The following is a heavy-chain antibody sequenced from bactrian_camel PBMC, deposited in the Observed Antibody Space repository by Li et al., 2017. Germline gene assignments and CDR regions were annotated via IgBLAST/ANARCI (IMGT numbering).Heavy chain of an antibody. D-gene: IGHD2*01. V-gene: IGHV3S63*01. CDR3: VARPGSFCVPSLRRGDYKF. Sequence: HVQLVESGGGSVEAGGSLKLSCAASGRTGHLSCLGWFRQAPGKEREGVASIHAYTGMTAYAESVKGRFTISRVNDKNTVFLQMDSLKPEDTATYYCVARPGSFCVPSLRRGDYKFWGQGTQVTVS. J-gene: IGHJ4*01. CDR2: IHAYTGMT. CDR1: GRTGHLSC.